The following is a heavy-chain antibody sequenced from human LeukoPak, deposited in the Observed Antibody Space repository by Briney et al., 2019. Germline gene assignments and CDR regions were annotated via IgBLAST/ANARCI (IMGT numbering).Heavy chain of an antibody. J-gene: IGHJ4*02. CDR3: ARRFYDYLWGSYRYLSHYYFDY. CDR1: GGSFSGYY. CDR2: INHSGST. Sequence: SETLSLTCAVYGGSFSGYYWSWIRQPPGKGLEWIGEINHSGSTNYNPSLKSRVTISVDTSKNQFSLKLSSVTAADTAVYYCARRFYDYLWGSYRYLSHYYFDYWGQGTLVTVSS. D-gene: IGHD3-16*02. V-gene: IGHV4-34*01.